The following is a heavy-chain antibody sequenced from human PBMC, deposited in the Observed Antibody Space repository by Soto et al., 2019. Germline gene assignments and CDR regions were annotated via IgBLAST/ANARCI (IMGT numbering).Heavy chain of an antibody. CDR1: GGSMSSGGYF. V-gene: IGHV4-30-2*01. CDR2: IYHSGST. J-gene: IGHJ5*02. CDR3: ARSVFP. Sequence: SETLSLTCAVSGGSMSSGGYFWSWIRQPPGKGLEWIGYIYHSGSTYYNPSLKSRVTISVDRSKNQFSLKLNSVTAADTAVYYCARSVFPWGQGTLVTVSS.